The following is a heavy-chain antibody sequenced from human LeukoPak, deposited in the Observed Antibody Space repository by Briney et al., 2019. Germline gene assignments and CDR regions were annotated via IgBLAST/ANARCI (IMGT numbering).Heavy chain of an antibody. D-gene: IGHD5-24*01. Sequence: QTLSLTCAISGDSVSTNRAGSSWIRHSPSRSLEWLGRTYYNSNLYKDYAASVKSRITINPDTSKNQFSLQLNSVTPEDTAVYYCARGWLQSGFDYWGQGTLVTVSS. J-gene: IGHJ4*02. CDR2: TYYNSNLYK. CDR1: GDSVSTNRAG. V-gene: IGHV6-1*01. CDR3: ARGWLQSGFDY.